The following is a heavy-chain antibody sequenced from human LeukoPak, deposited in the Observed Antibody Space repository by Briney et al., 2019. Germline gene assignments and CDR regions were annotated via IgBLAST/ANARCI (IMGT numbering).Heavy chain of an antibody. CDR3: AKGGGTESFYYYYYMDV. J-gene: IGHJ6*03. CDR2: ISGSGATT. Sequence: GGSLRLSCVASGFTFNSYAMSWVRQAPGKGLEYVSSISGSGATTYYIGSVKGRFAISRDNSKNTLYLQMNSLRAEDTAEYYCAKGGGTESFYYYYYMDVWGKGTTVTVS. D-gene: IGHD2-15*01. V-gene: IGHV3-23*01. CDR1: GFTFNSYA.